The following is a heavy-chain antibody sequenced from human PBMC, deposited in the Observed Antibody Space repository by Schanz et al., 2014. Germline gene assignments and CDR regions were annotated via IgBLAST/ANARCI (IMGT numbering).Heavy chain of an antibody. CDR2: MNPNSGNP. Sequence: QVLQVQSGAEVKKPGASVKVSCKASGYTFTDYGVIWVRQAPGQGLEWLGWMNPNSGNPGFAQKFRGRVTMTRNTSMSTAYIELHILTSEDTAVYYCARGRTFDYWGQGTLVTVSS. CDR1: GYTFTDYG. V-gene: IGHV1-8*02. CDR3: ARGRTFDY. J-gene: IGHJ4*02.